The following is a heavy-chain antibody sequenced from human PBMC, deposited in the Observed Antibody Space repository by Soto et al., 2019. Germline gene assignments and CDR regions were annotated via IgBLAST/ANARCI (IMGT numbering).Heavy chain of an antibody. D-gene: IGHD6-13*01. CDR2: IWYDGSNK. J-gene: IGHJ4*02. V-gene: IGHV3-33*01. CDR3: ARVPLIAAAGYLDY. Sequence: GGSLRLSCAASGFTFSSYGMHWVRQAPGKGLEWVAVIWYDGSNKYYADSVKGRFTISRDNSKNTLYLQMNSLRAEDTAVYYCARVPLIAAAGYLDYWGQGTLVTVSS. CDR1: GFTFSSYG.